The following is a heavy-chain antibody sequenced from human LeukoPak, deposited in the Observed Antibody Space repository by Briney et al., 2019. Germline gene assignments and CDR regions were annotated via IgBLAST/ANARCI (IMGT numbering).Heavy chain of an antibody. V-gene: IGHV4-59*01. J-gene: IGHJ5*02. CDR2: IYYSGST. D-gene: IGHD6-6*01. Sequence: SETLSLTCTVSGGSISSYHWSWIRQPPGKGLEWIGYIYYSGSTNYNPSLKSRVTISVDTSKNQFSLKLSSVTAADTAVYYCAREAGVEYSSSLGWFDPWGQGTLVTVSS. CDR1: GGSISSYH. CDR3: AREAGVEYSSSLGWFDP.